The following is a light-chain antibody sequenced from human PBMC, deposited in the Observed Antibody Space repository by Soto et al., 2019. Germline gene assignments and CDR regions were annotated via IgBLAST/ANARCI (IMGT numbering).Light chain of an antibody. J-gene: IGKJ3*01. Sequence: EIVLTQSPATLSLSPGERATLSCRASQSVSSYLAWYQQKPGQAPRLLIYDASNRATGIPARFSGSGSGTDFTLTITSLEPEDFAVYYCQHRSNWPPATFGPGTKVDI. CDR1: QSVSSY. V-gene: IGKV3-11*01. CDR2: DAS. CDR3: QHRSNWPPAT.